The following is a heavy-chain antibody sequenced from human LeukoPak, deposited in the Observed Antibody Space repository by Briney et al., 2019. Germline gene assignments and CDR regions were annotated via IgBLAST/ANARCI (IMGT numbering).Heavy chain of an antibody. D-gene: IGHD3-16*01. CDR2: INTDGSST. CDR3: ASLFSFGWYFDL. J-gene: IGHJ2*01. V-gene: IGHV3-74*01. CDR1: GFTFSSYW. Sequence: GGSLRLSCAASGFTFSSYWMHWVRQAPGKGLVWVSRINTDGSSTSYADSVKGRFTISRDNAKNTLYLQMNSLRAEDTAVYYCASLFSFGWYFDLWGRGTLVTVSS.